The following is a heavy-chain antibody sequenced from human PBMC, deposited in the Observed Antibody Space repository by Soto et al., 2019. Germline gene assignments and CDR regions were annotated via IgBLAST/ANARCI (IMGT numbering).Heavy chain of an antibody. CDR2: ISDSGITT. V-gene: IGHV3-23*01. D-gene: IGHD1-26*01. Sequence: LSCAASGFTFSGYAMAWVRQTPGKGLEWVSGISDSGITTYYPASVKGRLTISRENSKNTLFLQMKSLRAADTAVYYCAKDARRSGIVGQWVAWGQGTLVTVSS. CDR3: AKDARRSGIVGQWVA. J-gene: IGHJ5*02. CDR1: GFTFSGYA.